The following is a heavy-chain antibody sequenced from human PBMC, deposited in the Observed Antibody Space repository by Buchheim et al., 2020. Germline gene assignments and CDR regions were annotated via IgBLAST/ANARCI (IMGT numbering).Heavy chain of an antibody. CDR2: ISSSGSTT. J-gene: IGHJ4*02. V-gene: IGHV3-48*03. D-gene: IGHD3-22*01. CDR3: AATYYYDSSGYYSLGHLDY. CDR1: GFTFSSYE. Sequence: EVQLVESGGGSVQPGGSLRLSCAASGFTFSSYEMNWVRQAPGKGLEWVSYISSSGSTTYYADSVKGRFTISRYKPKNLLYLQMNSLRAEDTAVYYCAATYYYDSSGYYSLGHLDYWGQGTL.